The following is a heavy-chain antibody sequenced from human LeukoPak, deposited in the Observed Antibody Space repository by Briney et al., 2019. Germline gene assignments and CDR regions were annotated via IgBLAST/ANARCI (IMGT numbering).Heavy chain of an antibody. V-gene: IGHV1-69*05. CDR3: ARCGGDCYGFNY. D-gene: IGHD2-21*02. Sequence: SVKVSCKASGGTFSSYAISWVRQAPGQGLEWMGGIIPIFGTANYAQKFQGRVTMTRDTSTSTVYMELSSLRSEDTAVYYCARCGGDCYGFNYWGQGTLVTVSS. J-gene: IGHJ4*02. CDR1: GGTFSSYA. CDR2: IIPIFGTA.